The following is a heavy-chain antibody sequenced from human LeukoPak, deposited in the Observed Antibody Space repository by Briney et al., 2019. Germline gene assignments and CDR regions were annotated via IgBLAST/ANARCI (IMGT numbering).Heavy chain of an antibody. CDR1: GGSISSSNW. J-gene: IGHJ5*02. CDR3: ARDQDIVVVPAAIRNIWFDP. D-gene: IGHD2-2*02. V-gene: IGHV4-4*02. CDR2: IYHSGST. Sequence: SETLSLTCAVSGGSISSSNWWSWVRQPPGKGLEWIGEIYHSGSTNYNPSLKSRVTISVDKSKNQFSLKLSSVTAADTAVYYCARDQDIVVVPAAIRNIWFDPWGQGTLVTVSS.